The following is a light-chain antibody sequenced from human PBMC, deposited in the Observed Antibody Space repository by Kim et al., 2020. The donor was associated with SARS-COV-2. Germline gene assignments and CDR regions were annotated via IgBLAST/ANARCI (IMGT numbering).Light chain of an antibody. CDR2: WAS. V-gene: IGKV4-1*01. CDR3: QQYYSTPLT. Sequence: ATINCKSSRSVLYSSNNKNYLAWYQQRPRQPPKLLIYWASTRESGVPDRFSGSGSGTDFTLTSSSLQAEDVAVYYCQQYYSTPLTFGGGTKVDIK. J-gene: IGKJ4*01. CDR1: RSVLYSSNNKNY.